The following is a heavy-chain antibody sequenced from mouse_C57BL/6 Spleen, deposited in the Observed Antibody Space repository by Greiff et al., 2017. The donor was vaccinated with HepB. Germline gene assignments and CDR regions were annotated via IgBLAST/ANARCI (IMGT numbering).Heavy chain of an antibody. D-gene: IGHD2-2*01. J-gene: IGHJ4*01. Sequence: QVQLQPGAELVRPGSSVKLSCKASGYTFTSYWMHWVKQRPIQGLEWIGNIDPSDSETHYNQKFKDKATLTVDKSSSTAYMQLSSLTSEDSAVYYCARRDGYGYAMDYWGQGTSVTVSS. CDR3: ARRDGYGYAMDY. CDR2: IDPSDSET. CDR1: GYTFTSYW. V-gene: IGHV1-52*01.